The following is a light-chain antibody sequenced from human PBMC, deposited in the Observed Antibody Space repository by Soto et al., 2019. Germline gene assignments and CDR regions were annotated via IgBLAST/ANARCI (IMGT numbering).Light chain of an antibody. CDR1: QIIARW. V-gene: IGKV1-5*01. CDR3: LQYNTFPHS. J-gene: IGKJ2*03. Sequence: DIQMTQSPSTLSASIGDSVTLTCRASQIIARWLAWYQQKPGKAPNLVIYDATKLQSGVPSRFSATASGAEFTLTISGLQAEDFATYYCLQYNTFPHSFGQGTRREI. CDR2: DAT.